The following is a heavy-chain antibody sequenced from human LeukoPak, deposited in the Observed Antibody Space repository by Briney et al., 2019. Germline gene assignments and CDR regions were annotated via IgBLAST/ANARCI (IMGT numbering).Heavy chain of an antibody. V-gene: IGHV3-21*01. CDR3: ARVVRSADFDY. Sequence: GGSLRLSCAASGFTYSSFNKNCVRQAPGKGLEWVSSISSGRTYTYYADSVKGRFTISRENTKNSLFLQMNSLRAEDTTIYYCARVVRSADFDYWGQGSLVTVSS. CDR2: ISSGRTYT. J-gene: IGHJ4*02. CDR1: GFTYSSFN. D-gene: IGHD6-13*01.